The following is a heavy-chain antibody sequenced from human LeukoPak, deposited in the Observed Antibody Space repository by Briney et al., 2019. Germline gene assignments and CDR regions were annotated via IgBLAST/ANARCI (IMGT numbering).Heavy chain of an antibody. D-gene: IGHD3-22*01. V-gene: IGHV4-59*12. Sequence: SETLSLTCTVSGGSISSYYWSWIRQPPGKGLEWIGYIYYSGSTNYNPSLKSRVTISVDTSKNQFSLKLSSVTAADTAVYYCAREGYDSSGYYPQILDYWGQGTLVTVSS. CDR2: IYYSGST. CDR1: GGSISSYY. J-gene: IGHJ4*02. CDR3: AREGYDSSGYYPQILDY.